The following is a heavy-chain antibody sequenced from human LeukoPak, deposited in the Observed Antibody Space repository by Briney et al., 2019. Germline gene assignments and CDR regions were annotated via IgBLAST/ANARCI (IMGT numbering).Heavy chain of an antibody. CDR2: INTNTGDP. V-gene: IGHV7-4-1*02. CDR1: GYTFITYA. D-gene: IGHD6-19*01. J-gene: IGHJ4*02. Sequence: VASVKVSCKASGYTFITYAMNWVRQAPGQGVEGMGWINTNTGDPQYVHGLRGRFVFSLDTSVSTAYLKISSLKAEDTAVYYCAGGRGAVAGTGNTYYFDYWGQGTLATVSS. CDR3: AGGRGAVAGTGNTYYFDY.